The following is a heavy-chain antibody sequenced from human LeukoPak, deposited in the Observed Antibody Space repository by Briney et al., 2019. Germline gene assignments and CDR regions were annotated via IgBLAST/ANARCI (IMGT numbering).Heavy chain of an antibody. CDR1: GFTFSDSA. CDR2: IRSKANSYAT. Sequence: PGGSLRLSCAASGFTFSDSAMQWVRQASGKGLEWVGRIRSKANSYATAYAASVKGRFTISRDDSKNTAYLQMNSLKIEDTAVYYCTLRYYYDSRGNDYWGQGTLVTVSS. D-gene: IGHD3-22*01. J-gene: IGHJ4*02. CDR3: TLRYYYDSRGNDY. V-gene: IGHV3-73*01.